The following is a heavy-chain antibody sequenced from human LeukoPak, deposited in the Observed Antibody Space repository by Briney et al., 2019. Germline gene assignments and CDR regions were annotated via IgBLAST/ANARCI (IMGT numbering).Heavy chain of an antibody. CDR2: ISGANGDT. J-gene: IGHJ4*02. CDR3: ARLWADTAY. Sequence: GASVKVSCQASGYTVTTYTITWVRQAPGQGLEWMGWISGANGDTNYAEKFQGRITMTTDSSTSTAYMDLRSLTPDDTGLYYCARLWADTAYWGQGTLVTVSS. V-gene: IGHV1-18*01. CDR1: GYTVTTYT. D-gene: IGHD1-26*01.